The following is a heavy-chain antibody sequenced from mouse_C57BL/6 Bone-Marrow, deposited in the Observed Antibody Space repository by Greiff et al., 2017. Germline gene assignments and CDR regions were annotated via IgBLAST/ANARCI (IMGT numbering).Heavy chain of an antibody. CDR1: RYTFPSYW. CDR2: IDPNSGGT. J-gene: IGHJ2*01. V-gene: IGHV1-72*01. Sequence: VQLQQPGAELVEPGASVKLSCKSSRYTFPSYWMHCVKPRPGRGLEWIGRIDPNSGGTKYNEKFKSKATLTVDKPSSTAYMQRSSLTSEDSAVYYCARNKIPIGLRYCDYWGQGTTLTVSS. D-gene: IGHD3-1*01. CDR3: ARNKIPIGLRYCDY.